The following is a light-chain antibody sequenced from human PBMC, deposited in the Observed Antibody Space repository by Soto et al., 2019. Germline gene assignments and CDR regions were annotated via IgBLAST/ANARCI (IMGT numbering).Light chain of an antibody. J-gene: IGKJ4*01. Sequence: EIVLTQSPATLSVSPGERATLSCRASQSVSSSYLAWYQQKPGQPPRLLIYGASRRATGIPDRFSGSGSGTDFTLTISRLEAEDFAVYYCQQHGRSPSTFGGGTKVDIK. CDR2: GAS. CDR1: QSVSSSY. CDR3: QQHGRSPST. V-gene: IGKV3-20*01.